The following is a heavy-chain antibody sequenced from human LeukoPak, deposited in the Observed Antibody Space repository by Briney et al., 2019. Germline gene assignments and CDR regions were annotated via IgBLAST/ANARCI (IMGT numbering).Heavy chain of an antibody. V-gene: IGHV1-2*02. CDR2: INPNSGGT. J-gene: IGHJ4*02. Sequence: RWASVTVSCKASGYTFTGYYMHWVRQAPGQGLEWMGWINPNSGGTNYAQKFQGRVTMTRDTSISTAYMELSRLRSDDTAVYYCASGLEMATIFSFDYWGQGTLVTVSS. D-gene: IGHD5-12*01. CDR1: GYTFTGYY. CDR3: ASGLEMATIFSFDY.